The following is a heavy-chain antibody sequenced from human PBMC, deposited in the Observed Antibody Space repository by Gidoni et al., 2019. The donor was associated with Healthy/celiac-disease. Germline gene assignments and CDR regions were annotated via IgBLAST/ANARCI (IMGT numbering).Heavy chain of an antibody. V-gene: IGHV3-23*04. CDR2: ISDVGGNT. Sequence: DLVEAGGALVHPGGSLRLSCLASDFTFNSYAVSWVRQSPERGLEWVSIISDVGGNTKYADSVKGRFAISRDNVKNTVYLQMNSLRAEDSALYYCAARRDRIGVTPLESWGRGSLVTVSS. D-gene: IGHD3-10*01. CDR3: AARRDRIGVTPLES. CDR1: DFTFNSYA. J-gene: IGHJ5*02.